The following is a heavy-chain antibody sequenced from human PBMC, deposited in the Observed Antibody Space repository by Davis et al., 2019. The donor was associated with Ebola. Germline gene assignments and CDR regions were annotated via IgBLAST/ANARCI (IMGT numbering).Heavy chain of an antibody. J-gene: IGHJ5*02. V-gene: IGHV1-3*01. CDR1: GYTFTSYA. CDR2: INAGNGNT. CDR3: AREAPPGYCSGGSCYYWFDP. D-gene: IGHD2-15*01. Sequence: ASVKVSCKASGYTFTSYAMHWVRQAPGQRLEWMGWINAGNGNTKYSQKFQGRVTITRDTSASTAYMELRSLRSDDTAVYYCAREAPPGYCSGGSCYYWFDPWGQGTLVTVSS.